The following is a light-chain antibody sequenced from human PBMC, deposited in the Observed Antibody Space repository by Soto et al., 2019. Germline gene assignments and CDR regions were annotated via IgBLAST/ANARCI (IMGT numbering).Light chain of an antibody. Sequence: QSALTQPASVSGSPGQSITISCTGTSSDVGGYNYVSWYQQHPGKAPKLMIYDVSNRPSGVSNRFSGSKSGNTASLTISGLQAEDEADYYCSSYTSSSLRYVFGTGTRSPS. CDR1: SSDVGGYNY. J-gene: IGLJ1*01. CDR3: SSYTSSSLRYV. V-gene: IGLV2-14*01. CDR2: DVS.